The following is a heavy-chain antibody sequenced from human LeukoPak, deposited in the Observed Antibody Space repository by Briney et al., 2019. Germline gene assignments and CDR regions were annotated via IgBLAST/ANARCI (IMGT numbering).Heavy chain of an antibody. CDR1: GFTFSSYA. CDR2: ISYDGSSK. D-gene: IGHD5-12*01. Sequence: PGGSLRLSCAASGFTFSSYAMHWVRQAPGNGLEWVATISYDGSSKYFADSVKGRFTISRDNSKNTLYLQVNSLRPADTAVYYCAKDSLRSFRSYYFDYWGHGTLVTVSS. J-gene: IGHJ4*01. V-gene: IGHV3-30*18. CDR3: AKDSLRSFRSYYFDY.